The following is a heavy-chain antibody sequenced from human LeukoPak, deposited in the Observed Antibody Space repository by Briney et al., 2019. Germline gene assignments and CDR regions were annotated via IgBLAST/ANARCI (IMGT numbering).Heavy chain of an antibody. CDR1: GFTFSTYA. CDR3: AKDRGVTPFDY. CDR2: ISGSGGST. D-gene: IGHD2-21*02. J-gene: IGHJ4*02. Sequence: GGSLRLSCAASGFTFSTYAMSWVRQAPGKGLQWVSTISGSGGSTYYAESVKGRFTISRGNSKNTVYLQMNSLRAEDTAVYYCAKDRGVTPFDYWGQGTLVTVSS. V-gene: IGHV3-23*01.